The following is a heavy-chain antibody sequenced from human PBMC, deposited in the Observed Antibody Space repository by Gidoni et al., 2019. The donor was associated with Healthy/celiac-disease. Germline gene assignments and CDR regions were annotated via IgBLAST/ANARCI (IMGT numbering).Heavy chain of an antibody. D-gene: IGHD2-15*01. CDR2: IGTAGDT. Sequence: EVQLVESGGGLVQPGGSLRLSCAASGFTFSSYDMHWVRQATGKGLAWVSAIGTAGDTYYPGSVKGRFTISRENAKNSLYLQMNSLRAGDTAVYYCARGYCSGGSCSSNFDYWGQGTLVTVSS. V-gene: IGHV3-13*01. CDR3: ARGYCSGGSCSSNFDY. CDR1: GFTFSSYD. J-gene: IGHJ4*02.